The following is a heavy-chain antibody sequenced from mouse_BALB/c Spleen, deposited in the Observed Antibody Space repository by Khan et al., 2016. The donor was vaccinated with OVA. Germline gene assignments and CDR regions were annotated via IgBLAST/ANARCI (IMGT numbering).Heavy chain of an antibody. CDR1: GYSFTGYV. CDR3: ARGGYGTFAY. D-gene: IGHD2-1*01. Sequence: VQLQQSGPELVKPGASMKIPCKASGYSFTGYVLNWVKQGHGKNLEWIGLINPNNGDPSFNQKFKGKATLTIEKSSSTAYMELLSLTSEDSAVYDCARGGYGTFAYWGQGTLVTVSA. J-gene: IGHJ3*01. CDR2: INPNNGDP. V-gene: IGHV1-37*01.